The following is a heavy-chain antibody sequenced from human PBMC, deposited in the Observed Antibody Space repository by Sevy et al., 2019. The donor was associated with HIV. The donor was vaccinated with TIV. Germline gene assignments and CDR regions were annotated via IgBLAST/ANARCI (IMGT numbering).Heavy chain of an antibody. CDR3: ARGVRDFWSGYPDY. V-gene: IGHV3-21*01. Sequence: RGSLRLSCAASGFTFSSYIMNWVRQAPGKGLEWVSSISSSSSYIYYADSGKGRFTISRDNAKNFLYLQMNSLRVEDTAVYYCARGVRDFWSGYPDYWGQGTLVTVSS. J-gene: IGHJ4*02. CDR2: ISSSSSYI. CDR1: GFTFSSYI. D-gene: IGHD3-3*01.